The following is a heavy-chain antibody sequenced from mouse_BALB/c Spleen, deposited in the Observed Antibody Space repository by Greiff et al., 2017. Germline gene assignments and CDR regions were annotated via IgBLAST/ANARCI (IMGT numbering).Heavy chain of an antibody. Sequence: EVQLVESGAELVRPGALVKLSCKASGFNIKDYYMHWVKQRPEQGLEWIGWIDPENGNTIYDPKFQGKASITADTSSNTAYLQLSSLTSEDTAVYYCARDGSSSGYWGQGTTLTVSS. CDR1: GFNIKDYY. D-gene: IGHD1-1*01. CDR2: IDPENGNT. J-gene: IGHJ2*01. V-gene: IGHV14-1*02. CDR3: ARDGSSSGY.